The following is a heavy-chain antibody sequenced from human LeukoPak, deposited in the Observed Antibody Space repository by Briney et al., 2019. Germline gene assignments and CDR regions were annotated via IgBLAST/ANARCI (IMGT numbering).Heavy chain of an antibody. J-gene: IGHJ4*02. V-gene: IGHV1-69*04. D-gene: IGHD2-21*02. CDR3: ARDPGDGYFDY. CDR1: GDTFSSYT. CDR2: IIPILGIA. Sequence: ASVKVSCKASGDTFSSYTISWVRQAPGQGIEWMGRIIPILGIANYAQKFQGRVTITADKSTSTAYMELSSLRSEDTAVYYCARDPGDGYFDYWGQGTLVTVSS.